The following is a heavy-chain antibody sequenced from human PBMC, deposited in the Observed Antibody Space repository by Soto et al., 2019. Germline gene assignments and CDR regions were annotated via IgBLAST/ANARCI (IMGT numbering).Heavy chain of an antibody. D-gene: IGHD5-18*01. J-gene: IGHJ4*02. Sequence: EVQLLESGGGLVQPGGSLRLSCAASGFTFSSYAMSWVRQAPGKGLEWVSAISGRGGSTYYADSVKGRFTISRDSSKNTLYLQMNSLRAEDTAVYYCAKSRYSYGLNRVGYFDYWGQGTLVTVSS. V-gene: IGHV3-23*01. CDR2: ISGRGGST. CDR3: AKSRYSYGLNRVGYFDY. CDR1: GFTFSSYA.